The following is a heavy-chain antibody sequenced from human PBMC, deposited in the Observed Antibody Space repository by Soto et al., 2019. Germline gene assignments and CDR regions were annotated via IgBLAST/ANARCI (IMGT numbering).Heavy chain of an antibody. J-gene: IGHJ5*02. D-gene: IGHD5-18*01. CDR1: GGSISSSNW. V-gene: IGHV4-4*02. CDR3: ASSDTAMVSS. CDR2: IYHSGST. Sequence: SETLSLTXAVSGGSISSSNWWSWVRQPPGKGLEWIGEIYHSGSTNYNPSLKSRVTISVDKSKNQFSLRLSSVTAADTAVYYCASSDTAMVSSWGQGTLVTAPQ.